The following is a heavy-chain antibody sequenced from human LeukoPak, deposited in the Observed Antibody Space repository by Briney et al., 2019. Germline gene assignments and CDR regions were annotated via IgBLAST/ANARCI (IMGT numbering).Heavy chain of an antibody. Sequence: SETLSLTCTVSGGSISSYYWSWIRQPPGKGLEWIGYIYYSGSTNYNPSLKSRVTISVDTSKNQFSLRLSSVTAADTAVYYCARGVSYYDSSGYYNEYFQHWGQGTLVTVSS. CDR2: IYYSGST. CDR3: ARGVSYYDSSGYYNEYFQH. D-gene: IGHD3-22*01. V-gene: IGHV4-59*08. CDR1: GGSISSYY. J-gene: IGHJ1*01.